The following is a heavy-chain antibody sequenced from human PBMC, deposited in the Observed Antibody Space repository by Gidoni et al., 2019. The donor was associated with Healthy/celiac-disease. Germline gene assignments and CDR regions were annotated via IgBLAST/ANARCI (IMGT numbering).Heavy chain of an antibody. D-gene: IGHD6-19*01. CDR3: ARGGAQYSTGWYDYDAFDI. CDR2: INHGGST. Sequence: QVKLQQWGAGLWKPSETLSPTCAVHGGSCSAYYWSWIRQPPGKGLEWIGAINHGGSTNYNPALKSLVTISVDTSKNQFSLRLSSVTAADTAVYYCARGGAQYSTGWYDYDAFDIWGQGTMVTVSS. V-gene: IGHV4-34*01. J-gene: IGHJ3*02. CDR1: GGSCSAYY.